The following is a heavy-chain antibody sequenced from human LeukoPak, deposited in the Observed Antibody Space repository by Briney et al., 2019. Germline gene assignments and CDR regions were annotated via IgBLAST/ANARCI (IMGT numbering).Heavy chain of an antibody. J-gene: IGHJ4*02. V-gene: IGHV4-34*01. Sequence: SETLSLTCAVYGGSFSGYYWSWIRQPPGKGLEWIGEINHSGSTNYNPSLKSRVTISVDTSKNQFSLKLSSVTAADTAVYYCARGKRIDYWGQGTLVTVSS. CDR2: INHSGST. CDR3: ARGKRIDY. CDR1: GGSFSGYY.